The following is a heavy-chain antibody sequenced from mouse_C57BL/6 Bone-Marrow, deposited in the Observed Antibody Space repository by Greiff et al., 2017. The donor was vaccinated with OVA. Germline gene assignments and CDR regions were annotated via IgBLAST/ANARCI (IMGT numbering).Heavy chain of an antibody. V-gene: IGHV1-55*01. J-gene: IGHJ4*01. Sequence: QVQLQQPGAELVKPGASVKMSCKASGYTFTSYWITWVKQRPGQGLEWIGHIYPGSGSTNYNEKFKSKATLTVDTSSSTAYMQLSSLTSEDSAVYYCARDYGSRSYAMDYWGQGTSVTVSS. CDR3: ARDYGSRSYAMDY. D-gene: IGHD1-1*01. CDR2: IYPGSGST. CDR1: GYTFTSYW.